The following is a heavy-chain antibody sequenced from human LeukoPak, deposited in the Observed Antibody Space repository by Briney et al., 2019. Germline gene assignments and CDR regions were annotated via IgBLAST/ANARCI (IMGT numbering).Heavy chain of an antibody. CDR2: ILPIFGTA. Sequence: GPSVKLSCKASGGTFSSYAISWVRQAPGQGLEWMGGILPIFGTANYAQKFQGRVTVTADESTSTACMELSSLRSEDTAVYYCARVSGDLPQYYFDYWGEGTLVTVSS. V-gene: IGHV1-69*13. J-gene: IGHJ4*02. CDR3: ARVSGDLPQYYFDY. CDR1: GGTFSSYA. D-gene: IGHD2-21*02.